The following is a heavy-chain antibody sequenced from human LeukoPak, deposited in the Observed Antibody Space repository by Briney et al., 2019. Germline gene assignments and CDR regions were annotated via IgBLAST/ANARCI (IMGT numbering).Heavy chain of an antibody. CDR2: IYWIDDK. V-gene: IGHV2-5*01. J-gene: IGHJ5*02. D-gene: IGHD3-22*01. Sequence: SGPTLVKPTQTLTLTCTFSGFSLSTSGIAVASIRQPPGKALEWLATIYWIDDKRYNPFLKSRLTITKDTSKNQVVITMTNMDPVDTATYFCAHRLITSYSCETSGYYDWFDTWGQGTLVTVSS. CDR3: AHRLITSYSCETSGYYDWFDT. CDR1: GFSLSTSGIA.